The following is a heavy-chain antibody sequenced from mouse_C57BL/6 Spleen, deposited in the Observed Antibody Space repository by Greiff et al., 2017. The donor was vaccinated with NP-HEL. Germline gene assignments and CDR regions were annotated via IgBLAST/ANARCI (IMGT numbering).Heavy chain of an antibody. D-gene: IGHD2-1*01. Sequence: QVQLKQPGAELVRPGTSVKLSCKASGYTFTSYWMHWVKQRPGQGLEWIGVIDPSDSYTNYNQKFKGKATLTVDTSSSTAYMQLSSLTSEDSAVYYCARSRNYGAMDYWGQGTSVTVSS. V-gene: IGHV1-59*01. CDR2: IDPSDSYT. CDR1: GYTFTSYW. CDR3: ARSRNYGAMDY. J-gene: IGHJ4*01.